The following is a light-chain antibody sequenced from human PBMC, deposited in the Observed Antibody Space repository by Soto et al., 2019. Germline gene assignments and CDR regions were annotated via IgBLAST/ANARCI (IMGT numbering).Light chain of an antibody. CDR2: GAS. V-gene: IGKV3-15*01. Sequence: EIVMTQSPATLSASPGERATLSCRASQSVSSNLAWYQQKPGQAPRLLIYGASTRATGIPARFSGSGSGTEFTLTISRLQSEDFAVYYCQQYNNWPRTFGQGTKVDIQ. CDR3: QQYNNWPRT. CDR1: QSVSSN. J-gene: IGKJ1*01.